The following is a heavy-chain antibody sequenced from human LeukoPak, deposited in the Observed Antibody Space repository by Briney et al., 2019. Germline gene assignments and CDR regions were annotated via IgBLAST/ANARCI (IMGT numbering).Heavy chain of an antibody. CDR1: GGTFSSYA. Sequence: ASVKVSCKASGGTFSSYAISWVRQAPGQGLEWMGGIIPIFGTANYAQKFQGRVTITTDESTSTAYMELSSLRSEDTAVYYCARLPSYYDILTGYDVRPGGYFDLWGRGTLVTVSS. CDR2: IIPIFGTA. D-gene: IGHD3-9*01. V-gene: IGHV1-69*05. J-gene: IGHJ2*01. CDR3: ARLPSYYDILTGYDVRPGGYFDL.